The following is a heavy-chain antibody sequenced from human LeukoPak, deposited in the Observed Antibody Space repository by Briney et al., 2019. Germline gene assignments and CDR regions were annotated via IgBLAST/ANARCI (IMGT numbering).Heavy chain of an antibody. Sequence: ASVKVSCKASGYTFTSYGITWVRQAPGQGLEWMGWISASDGYATYAQKLQGRVTITTDTPTSTAYMELRSLRSDDTAVYSCARAPPGFTFGPGDYWGQGTLVTVSS. V-gene: IGHV1-18*01. CDR1: GYTFTSYG. J-gene: IGHJ4*02. D-gene: IGHD3-3*01. CDR3: ARAPPGFTFGPGDY. CDR2: ISASDGYA.